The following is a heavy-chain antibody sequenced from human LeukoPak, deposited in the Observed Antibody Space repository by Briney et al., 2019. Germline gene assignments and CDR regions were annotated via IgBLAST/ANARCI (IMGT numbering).Heavy chain of an antibody. CDR3: ARDAERWLQGGYYYYGMDV. CDR2: IIPIFGTA. CDR1: GGTFSSYA. V-gene: IGHV1-69*01. Sequence: SVKVSCKATGGTFSSYAISWVRQAPGQGLEWMGGIIPIFGTANYAQKFQGRVTITADESTSTAYMELSSLRSEDTAVYYCARDAERWLQGGYYYYGMDVWGQGTTVTVSS. J-gene: IGHJ6*02. D-gene: IGHD5-24*01.